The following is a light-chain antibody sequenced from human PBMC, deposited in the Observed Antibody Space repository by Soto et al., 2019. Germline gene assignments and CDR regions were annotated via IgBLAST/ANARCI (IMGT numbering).Light chain of an antibody. CDR1: QSVSSN. CDR2: GAS. CDR3: QQYNNWPPLT. Sequence: EIVMTQSPATLSVSPGERATLSCRASQSVSSNLAWYQQKPGQAPRLLIYGASTSATGIPARFSGSGSGTEFTLTISSLQSEDFAVYYCQQYNNWPPLTVGRGTKVEIK. V-gene: IGKV3-15*01. J-gene: IGKJ4*01.